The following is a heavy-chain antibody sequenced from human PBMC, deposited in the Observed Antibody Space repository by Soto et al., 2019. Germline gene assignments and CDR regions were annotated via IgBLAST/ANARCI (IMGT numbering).Heavy chain of an antibody. V-gene: IGHV3-53*01. D-gene: IGHD1-26*01. CDR2: IYSGGTT. CDR1: ILSLTRNY. Sequence: PGGPLRPSCAGLILSLTRNYTSGVRQAPGKGLEWVSIIYSGGTTYYADSVKGRFTITRDNSKSTLYLQMNSLRAEDTALCYCAGGGTSELFEYWWRGSRVTVS. CDR3: AGGGTSELFEY. J-gene: IGHJ4*02.